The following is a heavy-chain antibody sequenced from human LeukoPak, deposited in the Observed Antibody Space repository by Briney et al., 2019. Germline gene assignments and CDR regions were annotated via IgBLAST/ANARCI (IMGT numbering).Heavy chain of an antibody. CDR3: ARVSVEYYFDY. CDR2: ISSDGSST. J-gene: IGHJ4*02. D-gene: IGHD3-3*02. V-gene: IGHV3-74*01. Sequence: SGGSLRLSCAASGFTFSSYWMHWVRQAPGKGLVWVSRISSDGSSTSYADSVKGRFTISRDNAKNTLYLQMNSLRAEDTAVYYCARVSVEYYFDYWGQGTLVTVSS. CDR1: GFTFSSYW.